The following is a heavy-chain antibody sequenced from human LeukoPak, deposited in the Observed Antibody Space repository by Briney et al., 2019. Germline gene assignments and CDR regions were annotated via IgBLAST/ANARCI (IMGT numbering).Heavy chain of an antibody. D-gene: IGHD1-1*01. CDR2: MNPNSGNT. CDR3: ARRLVGSLDYYYYMDV. J-gene: IGHJ6*03. Sequence: ASVKVSCKASGYTFTSYDINWVRQATGQGLEWMGWMNPNSGNTGYAQKFQGRVTITRNTSISTAYMELNSLRSEDTAVYYCARRLVGSLDYYYYMDVWGKGTTVTVSS. CDR1: GYTFTSYD. V-gene: IGHV1-8*03.